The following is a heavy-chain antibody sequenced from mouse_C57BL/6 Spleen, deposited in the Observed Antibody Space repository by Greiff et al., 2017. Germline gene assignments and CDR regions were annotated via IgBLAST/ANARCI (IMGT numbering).Heavy chain of an antibody. Sequence: VQRVESGAELARPGASVKMSCKASGYTFTSYTMHWVKQRPGQGLEWIGYINPSSGYTKYNQKFKDKATLTADKSSSTAYMQLSSLTSEDSAVYYCARGDYDYFDYWGQGTTLTVSS. J-gene: IGHJ2*01. D-gene: IGHD2-4*01. CDR1: GYTFTSYT. V-gene: IGHV1-4*01. CDR2: INPSSGYT. CDR3: ARGDYDYFDY.